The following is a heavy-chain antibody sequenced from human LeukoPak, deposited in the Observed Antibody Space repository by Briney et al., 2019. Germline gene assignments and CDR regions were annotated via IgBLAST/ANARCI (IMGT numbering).Heavy chain of an antibody. CDR3: ARDNGWSADF. CDR1: GFTFSTYD. CDR2: IKQDGSAK. J-gene: IGHJ4*02. V-gene: IGHV3-7*03. D-gene: IGHD2-15*01. Sequence: GGSLRLSCVASGFTFSTYDMSWVRQAPGKGLEWVANIKQDGSAKPYVDSVKGRFTISRDNAKNSLFLQMNSLRVEDTAVYYCARDNGWSADFWGQGTLVTVSS.